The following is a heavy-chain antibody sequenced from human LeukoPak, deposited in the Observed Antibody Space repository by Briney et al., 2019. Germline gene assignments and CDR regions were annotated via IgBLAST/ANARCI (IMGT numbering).Heavy chain of an antibody. J-gene: IGHJ4*02. CDR3: ARPCMTTVTTYFDY. CDR1: GFTFSSYA. CDR2: ISYDGSNK. D-gene: IGHD4-11*01. V-gene: IGHV3-30-3*01. Sequence: GGSLRPSCAASGFTFSSYAMHWVRQAPGKGLEWVAVISYDGSNKYYADSVKGRFTISRDNSKNTLYLQMNSLRAEDTAVYYCARPCMTTVTTYFDYWGQGTLVTVSS.